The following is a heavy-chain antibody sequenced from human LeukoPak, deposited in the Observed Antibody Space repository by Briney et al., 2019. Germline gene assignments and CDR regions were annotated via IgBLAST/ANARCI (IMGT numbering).Heavy chain of an antibody. Sequence: SKTLSLTCTVSGGSLSSYYWSWIRQPPGKGLEWIGYIYYSGSSNYNPSLKSRVTISVDTSKNQFSLKLSSVTAADTAVYYCARLNSRSYYFPMDVWGQGTTVTVSS. D-gene: IGHD2-21*01. CDR3: ARLNSRSYYFPMDV. J-gene: IGHJ6*02. CDR2: IYYSGSS. CDR1: GGSLSSYY. V-gene: IGHV4-59*08.